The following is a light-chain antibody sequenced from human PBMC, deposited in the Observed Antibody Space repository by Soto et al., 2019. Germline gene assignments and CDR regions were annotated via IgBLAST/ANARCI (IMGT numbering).Light chain of an antibody. CDR2: DAS. CDR1: QTINSW. CDR3: QHYHSHPIT. V-gene: IGKV1-5*01. J-gene: IGKJ4*01. Sequence: DIQMTQFPPTLSASVGDRVTITCRASQTINSWVAWYHQKPGKAPKVLIYDASNLEGGVPSKFSGRGYGSEFTLTINFLQTDDSGTYFCQHYHSHPITFVGGTKLEI.